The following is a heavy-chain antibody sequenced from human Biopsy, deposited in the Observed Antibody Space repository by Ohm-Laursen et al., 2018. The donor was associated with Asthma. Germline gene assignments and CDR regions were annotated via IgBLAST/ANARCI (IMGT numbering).Heavy chain of an antibody. D-gene: IGHD3-9*01. CDR2: ISYGGSNK. CDR1: GFTFSSYG. Sequence: SLRLSCAASGFTFSSYGMHWVRQAPGKGLEWVAVISYGGSNKYYADSVKGRFTISRDNSKNTLYLQMNSLRAEDTAVYYCARTYYDFLTGQVNDAFAIWGQGTMVTVSS. V-gene: IGHV3-30*03. J-gene: IGHJ3*02. CDR3: ARTYYDFLTGQVNDAFAI.